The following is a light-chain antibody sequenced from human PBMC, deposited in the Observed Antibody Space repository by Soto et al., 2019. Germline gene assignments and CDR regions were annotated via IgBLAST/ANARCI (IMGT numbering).Light chain of an antibody. Sequence: DIQMTQSPSSLSASFGDRVTMTCRASQGIGIYLAWFQQRPGNTPKLLIYAASTLQSGVPSRFSGSGSGTEFTINISSLQPEDVATYSCQKYNSAPLTFGVGTRVEIK. J-gene: IGKJ4*01. CDR3: QKYNSAPLT. CDR1: QGIGIY. CDR2: AAS. V-gene: IGKV1-27*01.